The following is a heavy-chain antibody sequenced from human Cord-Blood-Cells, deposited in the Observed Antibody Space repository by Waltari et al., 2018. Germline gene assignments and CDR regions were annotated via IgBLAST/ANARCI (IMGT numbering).Heavy chain of an antibody. CDR2: INHSGST. CDR1: GGSFSGYY. D-gene: IGHD1-26*01. J-gene: IGHJ4*02. V-gene: IGHV4-34*01. Sequence: QVQLQQWGAGLLKPSETLSLTCAVYGGSFSGYYWSWFRQPPGKGLEWIGEINHSGSTNYNPSLKRRVTISVDTSKNQFSLRLSSVTAAGTAVYYCARGNDLGGSYSFIDYWGQGTLVTVSS. CDR3: ARGNDLGGSYSFIDY.